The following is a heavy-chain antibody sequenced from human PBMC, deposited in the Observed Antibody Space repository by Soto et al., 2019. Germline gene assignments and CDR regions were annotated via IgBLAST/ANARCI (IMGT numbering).Heavy chain of an antibody. CDR2: ISSSGSTI. J-gene: IGHJ3*02. D-gene: IGHD3-9*01. Sequence: GGSLRLSCAASGFTFSSYEMNWVRQAPGQGLEWVSYISSSGSTIYYADSVKGRFTISRDNAKNSLYLQMNSLRAEDTAVYYCGVVPYYDILTGSDRAFDIWGQGTMVTVSS. CDR3: GVVPYYDILTGSDRAFDI. V-gene: IGHV3-48*03. CDR1: GFTFSSYE.